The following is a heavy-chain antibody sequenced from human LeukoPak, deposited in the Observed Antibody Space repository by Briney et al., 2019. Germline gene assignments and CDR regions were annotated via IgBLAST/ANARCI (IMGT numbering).Heavy chain of an antibody. J-gene: IGHJ4*02. CDR2: INHSGST. CDR1: GGSFSGYY. Sequence: SETLSLTCAVYGGSFSGYYWSWIRQPPGKGLEWIGEINHSGSTNYNLSLKSRVTISVDTSKNQFSLKLSSVTAADTAVYYCARGQYYYDSSGYYFDYWGQGTLVTVSS. D-gene: IGHD3-22*01. CDR3: ARGQYYYDSSGYYFDY. V-gene: IGHV4-34*01.